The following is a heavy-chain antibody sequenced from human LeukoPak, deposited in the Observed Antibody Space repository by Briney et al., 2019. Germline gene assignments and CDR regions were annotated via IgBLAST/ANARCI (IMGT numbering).Heavy chain of an antibody. Sequence: GGSLRLSCAASGFTFSSYWMSWVRQAPGKGLEWVANIKQDGSEKYYVDSVKGRFTISRDNAKNSLYLQMNSLRAEDTAVYYCARVPHSSGWYVLDYWGQGTLVTVSS. CDR1: GFTFSSYW. J-gene: IGHJ4*02. V-gene: IGHV3-7*01. D-gene: IGHD6-19*01. CDR2: IKQDGSEK. CDR3: ARVPHSSGWYVLDY.